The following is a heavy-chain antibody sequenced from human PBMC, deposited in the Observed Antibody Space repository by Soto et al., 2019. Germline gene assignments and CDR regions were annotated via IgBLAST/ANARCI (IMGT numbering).Heavy chain of an antibody. CDR1: GFTFSDHY. CDR2: TRNKANSYTT. D-gene: IGHD6-6*01. V-gene: IGHV3-72*01. J-gene: IGHJ4*02. CDR3: ATEPFEYSSSSGTPSPFDY. Sequence: GGSLRLSCAASGFTFSDHYMDWVRQAPGKGLEWVGRTRNKANSYTTEYAASVKGRFTISRDDSKNSLYLQMNSLKTEDTAVYYCATEPFEYSSSSGTPSPFDYWGQGTLVTVSS.